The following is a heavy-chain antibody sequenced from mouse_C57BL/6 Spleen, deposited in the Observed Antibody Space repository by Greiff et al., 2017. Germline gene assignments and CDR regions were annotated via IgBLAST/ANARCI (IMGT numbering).Heavy chain of an antibody. Sequence: VQLKESVAELVRPGASVKLSCTASGFNIKNTYMHWVKQRPEQGLEWIGRIDPANGNTKYAPKFQGKATITADTSSNTAYLQLSSLTSEDTAIYYCATRVPSYYSNYVGYWGQGTTLTVSS. CDR2: IDPANGNT. J-gene: IGHJ2*01. CDR1: GFNIKNTY. V-gene: IGHV14-3*01. D-gene: IGHD2-5*01. CDR3: ATRVPSYYSNYVGY.